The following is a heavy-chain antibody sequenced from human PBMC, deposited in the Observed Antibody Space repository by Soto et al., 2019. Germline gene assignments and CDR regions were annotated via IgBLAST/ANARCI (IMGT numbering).Heavy chain of an antibody. V-gene: IGHV3-9*01. CDR3: ARNKFAISGYSHDY. Sequence: EVQLVESGGGLVQPGRSLRLSCAASGFTFDDYAMHWVRQAPGKGLEWVSGINSDGTSTSYADSVKGRFTISRDNAKNTLYLQMNSLRAEDTAVYYCARNKFAISGYSHDYWGQGILVTVSS. CDR1: GFTFDDYA. D-gene: IGHD2-2*02. J-gene: IGHJ4*02. CDR2: INSDGTST.